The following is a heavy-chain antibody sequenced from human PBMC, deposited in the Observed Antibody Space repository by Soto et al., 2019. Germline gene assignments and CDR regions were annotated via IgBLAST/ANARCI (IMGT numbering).Heavy chain of an antibody. V-gene: IGHV1-18*01. J-gene: IGHJ6*02. Sequence: QVQLVQSGAEVKKPGASVKVSRKGSGYTFTNYGISWVRQAPGQGLEWLAWIGSYNANTNYAQKFQGRVTVTTDTSTGTAYMELRSLRSDDTAIYYCARDNRVSYYYGMDVWGQGTTVTVSS. CDR1: GYTFTNYG. CDR2: IGSYNANT. CDR3: ARDNRVSYYYGMDV.